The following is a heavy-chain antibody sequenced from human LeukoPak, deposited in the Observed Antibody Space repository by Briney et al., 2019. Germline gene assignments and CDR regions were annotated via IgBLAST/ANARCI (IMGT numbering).Heavy chain of an antibody. Sequence: EASVKVSCKASGGTFSSYAISWVRQAPGQGLEWMGGIIPIFGTANYAQKFQGRVTITADKSTSTAYMELSSLRSEDTAVYYCATSIAAAGFRAFDIWGQGTMVTVSS. V-gene: IGHV1-69*06. J-gene: IGHJ3*02. CDR1: GGTFSSYA. D-gene: IGHD6-13*01. CDR2: IIPIFGTA. CDR3: ATSIAAAGFRAFDI.